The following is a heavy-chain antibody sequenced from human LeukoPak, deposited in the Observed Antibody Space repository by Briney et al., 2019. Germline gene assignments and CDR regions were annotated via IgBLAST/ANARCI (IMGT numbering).Heavy chain of an antibody. D-gene: IGHD5-18*01. Sequence: GGSLRLSCAASGFTFSSYTMNWVRQAPGKGLEWVSSISSSSCDIYYADSLRGRFTIPRDNAKNSLYLQMNSLRAEDTAVYYCARVGPSYGYVDFWGQGTLVTVSS. CDR3: ARVGPSYGYVDF. CDR2: ISSSSCDI. CDR1: GFTFSSYT. V-gene: IGHV3-21*01. J-gene: IGHJ4*02.